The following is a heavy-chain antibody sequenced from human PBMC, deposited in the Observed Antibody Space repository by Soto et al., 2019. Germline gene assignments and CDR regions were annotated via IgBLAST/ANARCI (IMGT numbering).Heavy chain of an antibody. J-gene: IGHJ4*02. V-gene: IGHV2-5*02. D-gene: IGHD2-2*01. Sequence: QITLKESGPTLVKPTQTLTLTCTFSGFSLSTSGVGVGWIRQPPGKALEWLALIYWDDDKRYSPSLKSRLPITKDPPKTQVVLTMTNMDPVDTATYYCPRHCSSTSCYAFDYWGQGTLVTVSS. CDR2: IYWDDDK. CDR3: PRHCSSTSCYAFDY. CDR1: GFSLSTSGVG.